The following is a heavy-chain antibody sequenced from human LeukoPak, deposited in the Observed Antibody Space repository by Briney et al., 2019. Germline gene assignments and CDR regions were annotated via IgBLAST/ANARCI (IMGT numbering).Heavy chain of an antibody. CDR3: ARQGSSGWYFNWFDP. J-gene: IGHJ5*02. D-gene: IGHD6-19*01. CDR1: GYSFTSYW. V-gene: IGHV5-51*01. CDR2: IYPGDSDT. Sequence: GESLKISCKGSGYSFTSYWIGWVRQMPGKGLEWMGIIYPGDSDTGHSPSFQGQVTITADKSISTAYLQWSSLKASDTAMYYCARQGSSGWYFNWFDPWGQGTLVTVSS.